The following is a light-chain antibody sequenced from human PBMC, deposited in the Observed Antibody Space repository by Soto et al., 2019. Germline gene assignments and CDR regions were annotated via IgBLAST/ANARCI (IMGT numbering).Light chain of an antibody. CDR1: SSDVGGYNY. CDR3: SSYTSSSTPV. Sequence: QSALTQPASVSGSPGQSITISCTGTSSDVGGYNYVSWYQQHPGKAPKLMIYDVSIRPSGVSNRFSGSKSGNTASLTISGLQAEDEADYYCSSYTSSSTPVFGTGTQLTVL. CDR2: DVS. J-gene: IGLJ1*01. V-gene: IGLV2-14*01.